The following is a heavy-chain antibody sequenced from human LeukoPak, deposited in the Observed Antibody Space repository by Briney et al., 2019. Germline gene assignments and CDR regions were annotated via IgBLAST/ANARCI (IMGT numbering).Heavy chain of an antibody. CDR3: ARDPPYYDSSGYYYDY. Sequence: GGSLRLSCAASGFTFSTYSMNWVRQAPGKGLEWVSSISGSSIFIYYADSVKGRFTISRDNAKNSLYLQMNSLRAEDTAVYYCARDPPYYDSSGYYYDYWGQGTLVTVSS. D-gene: IGHD3-22*01. J-gene: IGHJ4*02. CDR1: GFTFSTYS. V-gene: IGHV3-21*01. CDR2: ISGSSIFI.